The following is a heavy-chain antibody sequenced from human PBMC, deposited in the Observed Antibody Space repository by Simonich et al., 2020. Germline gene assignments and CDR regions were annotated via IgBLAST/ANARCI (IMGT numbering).Heavy chain of an antibody. D-gene: IGHD2-2*01. V-gene: IGHV1-8*03. CDR3: ARARYCSSTSCYNWFDP. Sequence: QVQLVQSGAEVQKPVASVKVSCKASGYTFTSYDINRGRQATGQGLMWMGVRTPNSGKQGHAQKVHGRVNNTRNTYLSTDNMELRILRSEDTAVYYCARARYCSSTSCYNWFDPWGQGTLVTVSS. J-gene: IGHJ5*02. CDR1: GYTFTSYD. CDR2: RTPNSGKQ.